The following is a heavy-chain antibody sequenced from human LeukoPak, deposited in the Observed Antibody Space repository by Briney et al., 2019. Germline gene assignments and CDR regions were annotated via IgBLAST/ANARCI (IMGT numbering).Heavy chain of an antibody. CDR2: INPNINGT. D-gene: IGHD6-25*01. J-gene: IGHJ4*02. CDR1: GYTFTGYY. V-gene: IGHV1-2*02. CDR3: ARERTPGSGYGVDY. Sequence: ASVKVSCKASGYTFTGYYMHWVRQAPGQGLEWMGWINPNINGTNYAQKFQGRVTMTGDRSISTDYMELSRLRSDDTAVYYCARERTPGSGYGVDYWGQGTVVTVSS.